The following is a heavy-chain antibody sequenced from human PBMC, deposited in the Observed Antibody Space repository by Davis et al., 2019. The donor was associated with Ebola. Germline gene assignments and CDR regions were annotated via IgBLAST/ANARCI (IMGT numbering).Heavy chain of an antibody. V-gene: IGHV3-30*03. CDR2: ISYDGSNK. CDR1: GFTFSSYA. Sequence: GESLKISCAASGFTFSSYAMSWVRQAPGKGLEWVAVISYDGSNKYYADSVKGRFTISRDNAKNSLYLQMNSLRAEDTAVYYCARENYGDYFFDYWGQGTLVTVSS. CDR3: ARENYGDYFFDY. D-gene: IGHD4-17*01. J-gene: IGHJ4*02.